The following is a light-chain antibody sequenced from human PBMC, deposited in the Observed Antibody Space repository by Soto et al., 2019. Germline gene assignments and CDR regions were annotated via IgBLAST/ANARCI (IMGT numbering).Light chain of an antibody. CDR3: QQYDDWPLT. Sequence: VLTQSPATLSVSPGEGATLSCRASQSAGSSLAWYQQKPGQAPRLLMFDSSTRATGVPAKFSGSGSGTEFTLTISSLQSEDFAIFFCQQYDDWPLTFGPGTRVDI. V-gene: IGKV3-15*01. J-gene: IGKJ3*01. CDR1: QSAGSS. CDR2: DSS.